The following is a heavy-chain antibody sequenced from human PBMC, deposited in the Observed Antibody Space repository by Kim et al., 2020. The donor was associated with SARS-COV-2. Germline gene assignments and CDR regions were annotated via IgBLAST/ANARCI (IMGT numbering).Heavy chain of an antibody. CDR3: ARGGGVLLWSRGWFDP. Sequence: LKSRVTISVDASKNQFSLKLSSVTAADTAVYYCARGGGVLLWSRGWFDPWGQGTLVTVSS. V-gene: IGHV4-34*01. J-gene: IGHJ5*02. D-gene: IGHD3-10*01.